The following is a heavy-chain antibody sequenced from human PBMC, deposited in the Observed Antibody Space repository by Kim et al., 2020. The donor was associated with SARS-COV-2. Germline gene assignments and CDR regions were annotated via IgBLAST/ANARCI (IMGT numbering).Heavy chain of an antibody. D-gene: IGHD2-21*02. CDR3: ARQGDGGRSFDY. CDR1: GGSISSSTYY. Sequence: SETLSLTCSVSGGSISSSTYYWGWIRQPPGKGLEWIGSIKYSGSTSYHPSLKSRVTIFVDTSKNQFSLKLTSVTAADTAVYYCARQGDGGRSFDYSGQGTLVTVSS. V-gene: IGHV4-39*01. J-gene: IGHJ4*02. CDR2: IKYSGST.